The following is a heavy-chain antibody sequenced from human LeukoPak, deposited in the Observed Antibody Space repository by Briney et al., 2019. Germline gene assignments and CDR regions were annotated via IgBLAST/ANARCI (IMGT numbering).Heavy chain of an antibody. CDR2: ISSSSSTI. CDR3: ARGLYGSGKYYFDY. D-gene: IGHD3-10*01. Sequence: PGGSLRLSCAASGFTFSSYSMNWVRQAPGKGLEWVSYISSSSSTIYYADSVKGRFTISRDNAKNSLYLQMNSLRAEDTAVYYCARGLYGSGKYYFDYWGQGTLVTVSS. V-gene: IGHV3-48*01. J-gene: IGHJ4*02. CDR1: GFTFSSYS.